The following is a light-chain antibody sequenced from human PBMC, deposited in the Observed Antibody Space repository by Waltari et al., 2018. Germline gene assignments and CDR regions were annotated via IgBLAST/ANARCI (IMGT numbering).Light chain of an antibody. CDR2: GAS. Sequence: IVMTQSPATLSVFPGEEAILSCRARQIVTFNVAWYQQKPGQPPRLLIYGASNRAPGVPHRFLGSGAGTDFTLTISSPQSEDSAVYFCHQYNDWPPEDTFGQGTKLEIK. CDR3: HQYNDWPPEDT. CDR1: QIVTFN. J-gene: IGKJ2*01. V-gene: IGKV3-15*01.